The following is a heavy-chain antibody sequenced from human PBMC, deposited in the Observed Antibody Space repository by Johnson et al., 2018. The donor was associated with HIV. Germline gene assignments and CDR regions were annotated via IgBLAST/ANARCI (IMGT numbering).Heavy chain of an antibody. D-gene: IGHD6-19*01. Sequence: VQLVESGGGVVQPGRSMRLSCVASGFTFSSYWMSWVRQAPGKGLEWVANITQDGSEKYYADSVKGRLTISRDNANNSLYLKMNSMRAEDTAVYYCASDGCSSGWYGNDAFDIWGQGTMVTVSS. CDR2: ITQDGSEK. CDR1: GFTFSSYW. V-gene: IGHV3-7*01. CDR3: ASDGCSSGWYGNDAFDI. J-gene: IGHJ3*02.